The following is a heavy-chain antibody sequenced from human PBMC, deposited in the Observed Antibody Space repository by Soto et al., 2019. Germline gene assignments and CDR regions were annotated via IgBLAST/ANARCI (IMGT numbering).Heavy chain of an antibody. CDR2: IWYDGSNK. J-gene: IGHJ4*02. V-gene: IGHV3-33*01. CDR1: GFTFSSYG. Sequence: AGGSLRLSCAASGFTFSSYGMHWVRQAPGKGLEWVAVIWYDGSNKYYADSVKGRFTISRDNSKNTLYLQMNSLRAEDTAVYYCARDATPDSSGWPGTFDYWGQGTLVTVSS. CDR3: ARDATPDSSGWPGTFDY. D-gene: IGHD6-19*01.